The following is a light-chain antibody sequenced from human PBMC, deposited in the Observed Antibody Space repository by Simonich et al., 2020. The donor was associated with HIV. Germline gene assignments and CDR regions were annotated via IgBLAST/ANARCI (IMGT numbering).Light chain of an antibody. CDR1: SSDVGSYNL. J-gene: IGLJ3*02. V-gene: IGLV2-14*02. Sequence: QSALTQPASVSGSPGQSITISCTATSSDVGSYNLVSWYQQHPGKAPKLMIYDVSSRPSGVSNRFSGSKSGNTASLTISGLQAEDGADYYCSSYTSSSTWVFGGGTKLTVL. CDR3: SSYTSSSTWV. CDR2: DVS.